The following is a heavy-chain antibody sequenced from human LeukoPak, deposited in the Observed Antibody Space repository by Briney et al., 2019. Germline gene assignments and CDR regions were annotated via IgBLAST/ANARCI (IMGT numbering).Heavy chain of an antibody. CDR1: GYTFTSYD. V-gene: IGHV1-18*01. J-gene: IGHJ5*02. CDR3: ARGDWFDP. CDR2: VSGYNGNT. D-gene: IGHD2-21*01. Sequence: ASVKVSCKASGYTFTSYDINWVRQAPGQGLEWMGWVSGYNGNTNYAQKFEGRVAMTTDTSSSTAYMELRSLKSDDTAIYYCARGDWFDPWDQGTLVTVSS.